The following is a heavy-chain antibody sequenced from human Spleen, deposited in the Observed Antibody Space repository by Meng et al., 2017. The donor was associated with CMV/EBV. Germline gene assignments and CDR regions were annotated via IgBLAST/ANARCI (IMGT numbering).Heavy chain of an antibody. Sequence: SETLSLTCTVSGGSISSYYWSWIRQPPGKGLEWIGYIYYSGSTNYNPSLKSRVTISVDTSKNQCSLKLSSVTAADTAVYYCARGVDFLSNDRPFDFWGQGTLVTVSS. CDR2: IYYSGST. V-gene: IGHV4-59*01. D-gene: IGHD3-3*01. CDR3: ARGVDFLSNDRPFDF. J-gene: IGHJ4*02. CDR1: GGSISSYY.